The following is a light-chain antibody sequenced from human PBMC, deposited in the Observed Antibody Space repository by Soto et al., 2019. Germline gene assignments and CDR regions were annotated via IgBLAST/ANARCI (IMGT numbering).Light chain of an antibody. CDR1: QAVNTR. CDR3: HQRQSWPRT. V-gene: IGKV3-11*01. CDR2: LTS. Sequence: EIVLTQSPATLSSFPGDRVTRCCRASQAVNTRLAWYQHKPGQAPRLLIYLTSNRAAGIPARFSGSGSETDFTLTISDVEPEDFAVYYCHQRQSWPRTFGQGTKVDIK. J-gene: IGKJ1*01.